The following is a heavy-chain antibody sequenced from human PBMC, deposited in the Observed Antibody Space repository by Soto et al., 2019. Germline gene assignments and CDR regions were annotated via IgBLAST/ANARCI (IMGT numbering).Heavy chain of an antibody. CDR2: MNPNSGNT. V-gene: IGHV1-8*01. Sequence: ASVKGSCKASGYTFTSYDINWVRQATGQGLEWMGWMNPNSGNTGYAQKFQGRVTMTRNTSISTAYMELSSLRSEDTAVYYCARGLIDFWSGYEGYYYYYMDVWGKGTTVTVSS. CDR1: GYTFTSYD. D-gene: IGHD3-3*01. CDR3: ARGLIDFWSGYEGYYYYYMDV. J-gene: IGHJ6*03.